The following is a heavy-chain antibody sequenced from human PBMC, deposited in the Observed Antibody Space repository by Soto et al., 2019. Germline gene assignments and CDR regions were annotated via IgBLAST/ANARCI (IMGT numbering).Heavy chain of an antibody. V-gene: IGHV4-59*12. CDR1: GGSISSYY. J-gene: IGHJ4*02. CDR2: IYYSGST. D-gene: IGHD3-10*01. CDR3: ARDGVMVRGVIIFDY. Sequence: SETLSLTCAVCGGSISSYYWSGIRQPPGKGLEWIGYIYYSGSTNYNPSLKSRVTISVDTSKNQFSLKLSSVTAADTAVYYCARDGVMVRGVIIFDYWGQGTLVTVSS.